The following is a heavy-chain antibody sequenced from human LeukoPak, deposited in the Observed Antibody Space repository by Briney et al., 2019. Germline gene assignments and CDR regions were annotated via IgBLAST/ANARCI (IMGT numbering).Heavy chain of an antibody. V-gene: IGHV1-18*01. D-gene: IGHD3-10*01. CDR1: GYTFTSYG. Sequence: ASVKVSCKASGYTFTSYGISWVRQAPGQGLEWMGWISAYNGNTNYAQKLQGRVTMTTDTSTSRAYMELRSLRSDDTAVYYCARGSIGPVGLWFGELPYYYYGMDVWGQGTTVTVSS. J-gene: IGHJ6*02. CDR2: ISAYNGNT. CDR3: ARGSIGPVGLWFGELPYYYYGMDV.